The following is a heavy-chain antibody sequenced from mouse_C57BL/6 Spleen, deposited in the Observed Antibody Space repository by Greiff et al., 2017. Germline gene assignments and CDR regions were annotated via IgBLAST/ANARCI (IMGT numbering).Heavy chain of an antibody. J-gene: IGHJ4*01. CDR3: ARPTDY. CDR2: SSSGGSYT. Sequence: VMLVESGGDLVKPGGSLKLSCAASGFTFSSYGMSWVRQTPDKRLEWVATSSSGGSYTYYPDSVKGRFTISGDNAKNTLYLQMSSLKSEDTAMYYCARPTDYWGQGTSVTVSS. V-gene: IGHV5-6*02. CDR1: GFTFSSYG.